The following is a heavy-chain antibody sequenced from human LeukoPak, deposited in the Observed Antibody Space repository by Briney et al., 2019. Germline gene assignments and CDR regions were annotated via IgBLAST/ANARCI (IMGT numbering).Heavy chain of an antibody. CDR1: GFSFSSYA. V-gene: IGHV3-23*01. Sequence: PGGSLRLSCAASGFSFSSYAMSWVRQAPGKGLEWVSHISHDGGSTYYADSVKGRFTISRDNSKNTLYLQMSSLKDEDMAIYYCAKVKFYFDNWGQGTLVTVSS. CDR3: AKVKFYFDN. CDR2: ISHDGGST. J-gene: IGHJ4*02.